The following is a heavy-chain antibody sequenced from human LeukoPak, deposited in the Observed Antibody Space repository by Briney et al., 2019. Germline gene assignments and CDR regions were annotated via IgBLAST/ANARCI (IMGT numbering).Heavy chain of an antibody. CDR2: IYYSGST. Sequence: SETLSLTCTVSGGSISSSSYYWGWIRQPPGKGLEWIGSIYYSGSTCYNPSLKSRVTISVDTSKNQFSLKLNSVTAADTAVYYCARGGSGWSHFDYWGQGTLVTVSS. D-gene: IGHD6-19*01. V-gene: IGHV4-39*07. CDR3: ARGGSGWSHFDY. J-gene: IGHJ4*02. CDR1: GGSISSSSYY.